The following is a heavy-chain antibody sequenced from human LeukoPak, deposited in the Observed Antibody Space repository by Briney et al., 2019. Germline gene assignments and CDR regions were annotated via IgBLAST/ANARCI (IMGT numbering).Heavy chain of an antibody. CDR1: GFTFDDYA. CDR3: VKVAPYGFWSGYFDY. J-gene: IGHJ4*02. V-gene: IGHV3-9*01. D-gene: IGHD3-3*01. CDR2: ISWNSGSI. Sequence: PGGSLRLSCAASGFTFDDYAMHWVRQAPGKGLEWVSGISWNSGSIGYADSVRGRFTISRDNAKNSLYLQMNSLRAEDTALYYCVKVAPYGFWSGYFDYWGQGTLVTVSS.